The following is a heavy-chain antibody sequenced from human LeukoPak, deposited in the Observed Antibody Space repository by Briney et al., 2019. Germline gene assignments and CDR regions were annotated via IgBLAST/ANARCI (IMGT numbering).Heavy chain of an antibody. D-gene: IGHD7-27*01. CDR1: GFTFSSYG. V-gene: IGHV3-30*02. J-gene: IGHJ4*02. CDR3: ARYGEISYYFDY. CDR2: IRYDGSNK. Sequence: PGGSLRLSCAASGFTFSSYGMHWVRQAPGKGLEWVAFIRYDGSNKYYADSVKGRFTISRDNSKNTLYLQMNSLRAEDTAVYYCARYGEISYYFDYWGQGTLVTVSS.